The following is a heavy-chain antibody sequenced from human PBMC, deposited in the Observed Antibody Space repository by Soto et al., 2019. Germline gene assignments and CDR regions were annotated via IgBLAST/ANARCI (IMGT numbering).Heavy chain of an antibody. CDR1: SGSISSSNW. V-gene: IGHV4-4*02. J-gene: IGHJ4*02. CDR3: ARRKYYYDSSGYYSLFDY. CDR2: IYHSGST. Sequence: SETLSLTCAVSSGSISSSNWWSWVRQPPGKGLEWIGEIYHSGSTNYNPSLKSRVTISVDKSKNQFSLKLSSVTAADTAVYYCARRKYYYDSSGYYSLFDYWGQGTLVT. D-gene: IGHD3-22*01.